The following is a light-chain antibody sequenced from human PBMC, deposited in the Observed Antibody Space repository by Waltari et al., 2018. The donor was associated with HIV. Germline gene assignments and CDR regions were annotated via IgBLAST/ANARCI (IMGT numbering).Light chain of an antibody. CDR3: AAWDDSLNGLWV. J-gene: IGLJ3*02. CDR2: NSN. CDR1: SPNIGNKP. V-gene: IGLV1-44*01. Sequence: QSVLTQPPSASGTPGQRVTISCSGGSPNIGNKPVSWYQQLPGTAPKPLIFNSNQRPSGVPDRFSGSKSGTSASLAISGLQSEDEADYYCAAWDDSLNGLWVFGAGTKVTVL.